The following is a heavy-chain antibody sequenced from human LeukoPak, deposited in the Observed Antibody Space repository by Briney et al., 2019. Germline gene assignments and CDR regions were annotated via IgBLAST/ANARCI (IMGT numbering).Heavy chain of an antibody. CDR2: ISYDGSNK. CDR1: GFTFSSYG. Sequence: GRSLRLSCAASGFTFSSYGMHWVRQAPGKGLEWVAVISYDGSNKYYADSVKGRFTISRDNSKNTLYLQMNSLRAEDTAVYYCARDWYGDYVFDYWGQGTLVTVSS. J-gene: IGHJ4*02. D-gene: IGHD4-17*01. V-gene: IGHV3-30*03. CDR3: ARDWYGDYVFDY.